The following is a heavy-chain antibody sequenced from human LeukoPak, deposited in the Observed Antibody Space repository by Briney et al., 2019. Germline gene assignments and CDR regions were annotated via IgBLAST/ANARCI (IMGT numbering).Heavy chain of an antibody. Sequence: SETLSLTCTVSGGSISSSSYYWGWIRQPPGKGLEWIGSIYYSGSTYYNPSLKSRVTISVDTSKNQFSLKLSSVTAADTAVYYCARGKLLPPDYWGQGTLVTVSS. CDR1: GGSISSSSYY. CDR2: IYYSGST. CDR3: ARGKLLPPDY. V-gene: IGHV4-39*07. D-gene: IGHD2-15*01. J-gene: IGHJ4*02.